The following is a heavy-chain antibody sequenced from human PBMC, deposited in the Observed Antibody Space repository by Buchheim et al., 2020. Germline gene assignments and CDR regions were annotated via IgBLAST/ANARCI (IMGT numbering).Heavy chain of an antibody. CDR2: VNPSGGGT. CDR3: ARGVGDIVVVPASIHMHSLDI. Sequence: QVQLVQSGAEVKKPGASVKVSCKASGYTFSNYYIHWVRQAPGQGLEWMGIVNPSGGGTSYPQKFQGRVTMTRDTSTSTVYMELSSLRSQDTAVYYCARGVGDIVVVPASIHMHSLDIWGKGTT. V-gene: IGHV1-46*01. CDR1: GYTFSNYY. D-gene: IGHD2-2*02. J-gene: IGHJ6*03.